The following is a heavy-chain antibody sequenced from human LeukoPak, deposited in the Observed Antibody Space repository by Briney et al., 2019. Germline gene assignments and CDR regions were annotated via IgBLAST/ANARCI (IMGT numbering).Heavy chain of an antibody. CDR1: GGTFSSYA. Sequence: GASVKVSCKASGGTFSSYAISWVRQAPGQGLEWMGGIIPIFGTANYAQEFQGRVTITADESTSTAYMELSSLRSEDTAVYYCARDQGVVNWNDGGMDVWGQGTTVTVSS. CDR3: ARDQGVVNWNDGGMDV. CDR2: IIPIFGTA. D-gene: IGHD1-1*01. J-gene: IGHJ6*02. V-gene: IGHV1-69*13.